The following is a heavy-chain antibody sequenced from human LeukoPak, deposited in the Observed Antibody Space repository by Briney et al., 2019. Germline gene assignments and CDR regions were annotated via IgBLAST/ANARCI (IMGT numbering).Heavy chain of an antibody. CDR2: ISYDGSNK. D-gene: IGHD6-13*01. CDR3: AKDQGSSWYSGTAFDI. Sequence: GGSLRLSCAASGFTFSSYGMHWVRQAPGKGLEWVAVISYDGSNKYYADSVKGRFTISRDNSKNTLYLQTNSLRAEDTAVYYCAKDQGSSWYSGTAFDIWGQGTMVTVSS. V-gene: IGHV3-30*18. J-gene: IGHJ3*02. CDR1: GFTFSSYG.